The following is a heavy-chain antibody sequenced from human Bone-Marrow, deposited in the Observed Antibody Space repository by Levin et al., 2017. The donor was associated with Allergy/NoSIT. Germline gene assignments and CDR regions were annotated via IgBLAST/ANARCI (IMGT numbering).Heavy chain of an antibody. V-gene: IGHV3-7*01. CDR1: GFTFSSYW. J-gene: IGHJ4*02. CDR2: IKQDGSDK. D-gene: IGHD2-15*01. CDR3: ARDAHQGSGGSWGWHFDC. Sequence: PGGSLRLSCAASGFTFSSYWMSWVRQAPGKGLEWVANIKQDGSDKYYVDVVRGRFTISRDNTNNLMYLQMNSLTAEDTAVYYCARDAHQGSGGSWGWHFDCWGLGTLVTVSA.